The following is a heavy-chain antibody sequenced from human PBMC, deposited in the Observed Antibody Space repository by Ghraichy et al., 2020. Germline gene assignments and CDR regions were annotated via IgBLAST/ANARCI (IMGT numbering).Heavy chain of an antibody. CDR1: GYSISSGYY. CDR2: IYHSGST. Sequence: ESLNISCAVSGYSISSGYYWGWIRQPPGKGLEWIGSIYHSGSTYYNPSLQSRVTISVDTSKNQFSLKLSSVTAADTAVYYCARNDRVAYSFDYWGQGTLVTVSS. V-gene: IGHV4-38-2*01. D-gene: IGHD3-22*01. CDR3: ARNDRVAYSFDY. J-gene: IGHJ4*02.